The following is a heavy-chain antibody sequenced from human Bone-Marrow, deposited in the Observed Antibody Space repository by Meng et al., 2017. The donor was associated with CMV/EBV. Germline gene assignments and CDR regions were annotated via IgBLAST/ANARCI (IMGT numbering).Heavy chain of an antibody. V-gene: IGHV1-69*05. CDR2: IIPIFGTA. D-gene: IGHD6-13*01. J-gene: IGHJ6*02. CDR1: GYTFTSYA. CDR3: ARVSEGSSRNTYYYYYGMDV. Sequence: SVKVSCKASGYTFTSYAISWVRQAPGQGLEWMGGIIPIFGTANYAQKFQGRVTITTDESTSTAYMELSSLRSEDTAVYYCARVSEGSSRNTYYYYYGMDVWGQGTTVTVSS.